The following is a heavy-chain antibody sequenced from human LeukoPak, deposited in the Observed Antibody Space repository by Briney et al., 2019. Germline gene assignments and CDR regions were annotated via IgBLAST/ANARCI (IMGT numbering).Heavy chain of an antibody. J-gene: IGHJ4*02. CDR3: ALSTSRTGYFDY. CDR1: GFTFSSYA. D-gene: IGHD7-27*01. Sequence: GGSLRLSCAASGFTFSSYAMSWVRQAPGKGLEWVSAISGSGGSTYYADSVKGRFTISRDNSKNTLYLQMNSLRAEDTAVYYCALSTSRTGYFDYWGQGTLVTVSS. V-gene: IGHV3-23*01. CDR2: ISGSGGST.